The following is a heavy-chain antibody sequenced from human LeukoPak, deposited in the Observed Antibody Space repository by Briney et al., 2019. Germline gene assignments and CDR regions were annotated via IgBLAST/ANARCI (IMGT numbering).Heavy chain of an antibody. CDR3: AKLGGRTIYFETDS. CDR1: GSTFANYA. D-gene: IGHD2-15*01. J-gene: IGHJ4*02. CDR2: ITVSGGGT. V-gene: IGHV3-23*01. Sequence: GGSLRLSCAASGSTFANYAMNWVRQAPGKGLECVSTITVSGGGTYYADSVKGRFTISRDNSKNTVYLQMNSLRAEDTAIYYCAKLGGRTIYFETDSWGQGTLVTVSS.